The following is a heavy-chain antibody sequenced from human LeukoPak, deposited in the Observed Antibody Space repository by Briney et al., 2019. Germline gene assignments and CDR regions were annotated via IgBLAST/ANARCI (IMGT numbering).Heavy chain of an antibody. Sequence: PSETLSLTCTVSGGSISSYYWSWIRQPAGKGLEWIGRIYISGSTNYNPSLKSRVTMSVDTSKNQFSLKLRSVTAADTAVYYCASTTVTTRAFDIWGQGTMVTVSS. CDR2: IYISGST. CDR3: ASTTVTTRAFDI. D-gene: IGHD4-17*01. CDR1: GGSISSYY. J-gene: IGHJ3*02. V-gene: IGHV4-4*07.